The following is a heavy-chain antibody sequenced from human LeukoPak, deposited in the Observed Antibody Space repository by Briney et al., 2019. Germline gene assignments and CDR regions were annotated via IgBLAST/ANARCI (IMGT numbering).Heavy chain of an antibody. V-gene: IGHV1-69*02. D-gene: IGHD3-3*01. CDR1: GGTFSSYT. CDR3: ASDQRGFWSGYYYYYYMDV. Sequence: SVKVSCKASGGTFSSYTISWVRQAPGQGLEWMGRIIPILGIANYAQKFQGRVTITADKSTSTAYMELSSLRSEDTDVYYCASDQRGFWSGYYYYYYMDVWRKGTTVTVSS. J-gene: IGHJ6*03. CDR2: IIPILGIA.